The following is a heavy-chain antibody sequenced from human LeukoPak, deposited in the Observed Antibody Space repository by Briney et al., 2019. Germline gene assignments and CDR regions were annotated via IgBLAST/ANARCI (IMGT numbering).Heavy chain of an antibody. J-gene: IGHJ5*02. Sequence: SETLSLTCTVSGGSISSYHWSWIRQPPGKGLEWIGYIYYTGATNYNPSLKSRVTISVDTSKNQFSLKLSSVTAADTAVYYCARGYSGYDRVFDPWGQGTLVTVSS. CDR1: GGSISSYH. V-gene: IGHV4-59*01. CDR3: ARGYSGYDRVFDP. CDR2: IYYTGAT. D-gene: IGHD5-12*01.